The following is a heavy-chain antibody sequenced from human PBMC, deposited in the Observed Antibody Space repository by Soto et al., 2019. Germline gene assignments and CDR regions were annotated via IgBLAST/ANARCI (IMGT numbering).Heavy chain of an antibody. J-gene: IGHJ4*02. D-gene: IGHD6-19*01. CDR2: ISGSGDST. V-gene: IGHV3-23*01. Sequence: EVQLLESGGGLVQPGGSLRLSCADSGFTFSTYAMNWVRQAPGKGLEWVSGISGSGDSTYYADSVKGRFTVSRDNSKNTLYLQMNSLRGEDTAVFYCAKERSSGWSFDYWGQGTLVTVSP. CDR1: GFTFSTYA. CDR3: AKERSSGWSFDY.